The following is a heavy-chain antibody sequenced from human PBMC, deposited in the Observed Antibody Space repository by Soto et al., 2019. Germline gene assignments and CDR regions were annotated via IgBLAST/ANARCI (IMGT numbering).Heavy chain of an antibody. CDR1: GVTGISNY. J-gene: IGHJ2*01. CDR2: IYSGGST. Sequence: GVSLRDSCAAAGVTGISNYMSWVRQATGKGLEWVSVIYSGGSTYYTDSVKGRFTISRDNSKNTLYLQMNSLRAEDTAVYYCGRAAMTTTISSYWYFDLWVRGTLVTVSS. V-gene: IGHV3-66*01. CDR3: GRAAMTTTISSYWYFDL. D-gene: IGHD4-17*01.